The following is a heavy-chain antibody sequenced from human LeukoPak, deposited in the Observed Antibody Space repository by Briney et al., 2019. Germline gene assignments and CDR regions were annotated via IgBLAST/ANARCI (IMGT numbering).Heavy chain of an antibody. J-gene: IGHJ4*02. D-gene: IGHD6-19*01. CDR1: GFTFSIYA. CDR3: VRDRGGSGWYYLDY. Sequence: GGSLRLSCAASGFTFSIYAMHWVRQAPGKGLEWVAAISYDGSNKYYADSVKGRFTISRDNSKNTPYLQMNSLRAEDTAVYYCVRDRGGSGWYYLDYWGQGTLVTVSS. V-gene: IGHV3-30-3*01. CDR2: ISYDGSNK.